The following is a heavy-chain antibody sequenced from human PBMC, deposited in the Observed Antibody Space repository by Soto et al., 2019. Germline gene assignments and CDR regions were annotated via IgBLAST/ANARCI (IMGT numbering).Heavy chain of an antibody. V-gene: IGHV3-53*01. Sequence: PGGCLRISCSASGVTLSSNYISWVRQAPGKGLEWVSVIYSGGSTYYADSVKGRFTISRDNSKNTLYLQMNSLRAEDTAVYYCAKADDYNYGGSGGQNDFWGQGTLVTVSS. CDR3: AKADDYNYGGSGGQNDF. CDR1: GVTLSSNY. J-gene: IGHJ4*02. CDR2: IYSGGST. D-gene: IGHD4-4*01.